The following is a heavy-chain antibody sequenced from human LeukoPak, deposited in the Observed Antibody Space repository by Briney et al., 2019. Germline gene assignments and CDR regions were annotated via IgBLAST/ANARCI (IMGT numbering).Heavy chain of an antibody. Sequence: ASVKVSCKASGYTFTRYDINWVRQATGQGLEWMGWMNPNSGNTGYAQKFQGRVTITRNTSISTAYMELSSLRSEDTAVYYCARSKPIMSYMDVWCKGTTVTVSS. CDR1: GYTFTRYD. CDR3: ARSKPIMSYMDV. J-gene: IGHJ6*03. CDR2: MNPNSGNT. V-gene: IGHV1-8*03.